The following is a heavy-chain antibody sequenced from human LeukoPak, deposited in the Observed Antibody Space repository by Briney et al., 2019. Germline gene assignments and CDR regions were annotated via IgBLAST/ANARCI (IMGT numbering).Heavy chain of an antibody. D-gene: IGHD2-15*01. CDR3: ARCAWATQLYHFDY. V-gene: IGHV6-1*01. CDR2: TYYRSKWYN. CDR1: GDSVSSNSAA. J-gene: IGHJ4*02. Sequence: SQTLSLTCAISGDSVSSNSAAWNWTRQSPSRGLEWLGRTYYRSKWYNDYAVSVKSRITINPDTSKDQFSLQLNSVTPEDTAVYYCARCAWATQLYHFDYWGQGTLVTVSS.